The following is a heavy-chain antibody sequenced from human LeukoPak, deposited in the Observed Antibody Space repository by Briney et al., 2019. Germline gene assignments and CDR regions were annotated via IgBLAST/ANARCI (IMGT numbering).Heavy chain of an antibody. J-gene: IGHJ4*02. CDR1: GGSISSGGYY. V-gene: IGHV4-31*03. CDR2: IYYSGST. D-gene: IGHD2-21*01. CDR3: AREVSGGYSQFDY. Sequence: SQTLSLTFTVSGGSISSGGYYWSWIRQHPGRGLEWIGYIYYSGSTYYNPSLKSRVTISVDTSKNQFSLNLSSVAAADTAVYYCAREVSGGYSQFDYWAEGPLVSVSS.